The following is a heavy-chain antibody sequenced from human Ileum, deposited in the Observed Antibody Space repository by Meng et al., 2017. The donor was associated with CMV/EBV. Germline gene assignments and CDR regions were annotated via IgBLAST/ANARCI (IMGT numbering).Heavy chain of an antibody. Sequence: QGNLPESGPGLGGPSEAPSLACTGSGDSSSNYFWSWIRQPAGKKLEWIGRIPPSGNINYIPSLKGRVTMSLDTSNNQIFLNLTSVTAADTALYYCARGESRGYYYFDYWGQGILVTVSS. CDR3: ARGESRGYYYFDY. D-gene: IGHD3-22*01. CDR1: GDSSSNYF. V-gene: IGHV4-4*07. J-gene: IGHJ4*02. CDR2: IPPSGNI.